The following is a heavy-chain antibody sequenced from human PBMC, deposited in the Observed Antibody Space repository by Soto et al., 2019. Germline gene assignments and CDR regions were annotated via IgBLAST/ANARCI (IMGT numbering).Heavy chain of an antibody. J-gene: IGHJ4*02. CDR1: GFTVGNNY. CDR2: IYSTGTT. D-gene: IGHD3-10*01. V-gene: IGHV3-53*01. Sequence: EVQLVESGGGLIQPGGSLKLSCAASGFTVGNNYMSWVRQAPGKGLEWVSLIYSTGTTKYADSVKGRFTVSGDNAKNTLYLKMNSLRAEDTAVYYCAKDGRGSGSHYNSFGYWGQGTLVTVSS. CDR3: AKDGRGSGSHYNSFGY.